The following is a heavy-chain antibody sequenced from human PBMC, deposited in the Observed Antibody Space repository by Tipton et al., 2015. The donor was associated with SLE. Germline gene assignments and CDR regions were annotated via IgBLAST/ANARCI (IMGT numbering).Heavy chain of an antibody. Sequence: GSLRLSCTVSGGSISSYYWSWIRQPPGKGLEWIGYIYYSGSTNYNPSLKSRVTISVDTSKNQFSLKLSSVTAADTAVYYCARQGAVAGFDYWGQGTLVTVSS. D-gene: IGHD6-19*01. CDR1: GGSISSYY. V-gene: IGHV4-59*08. J-gene: IGHJ4*02. CDR3: ARQGAVAGFDY. CDR2: IYYSGST.